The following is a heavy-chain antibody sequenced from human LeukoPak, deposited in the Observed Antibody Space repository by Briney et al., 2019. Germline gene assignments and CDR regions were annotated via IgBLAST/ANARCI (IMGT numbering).Heavy chain of an antibody. J-gene: IGHJ4*02. Sequence: PGGSLRLSCAASGFSVTSNYMSWVRRAPGKGLEWGSVTYSDGSTYYADSVKGRFTICRDNSKNTLYLQMNSLRAEDTAVYYCARDRYGDYSPFDYWGQGTLDSVSS. CDR2: TYSDGST. D-gene: IGHD4-17*01. CDR3: ARDRYGDYSPFDY. CDR1: GFSVTSNY. V-gene: IGHV3-53*01.